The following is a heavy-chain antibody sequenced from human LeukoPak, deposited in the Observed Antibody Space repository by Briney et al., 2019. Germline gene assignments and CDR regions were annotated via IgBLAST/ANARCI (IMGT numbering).Heavy chain of an antibody. V-gene: IGHV4-34*01. Sequence: PSETLSLTCAVYGGSFSGYYWSWIRQPPGKGLEWIGEINHSGSTNYNPSLKSRVTISVDTSKNQFSLKLSSVTAADTAVYYCARVSSYYGSGSYGGRDYWGQGTLVTVSS. CDR2: INHSGST. J-gene: IGHJ4*02. D-gene: IGHD3-10*01. CDR1: GGSFSGYY. CDR3: ARVSSYYGSGSYGGRDY.